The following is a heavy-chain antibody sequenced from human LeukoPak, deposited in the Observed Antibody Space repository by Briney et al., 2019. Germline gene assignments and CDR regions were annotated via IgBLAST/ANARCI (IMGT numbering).Heavy chain of an antibody. V-gene: IGHV3-30-3*01. CDR3: AKGWDTTYIVGATP. Sequence: GGSLRLSCAASGFTFSSYAMHWVRQAPGKGLEWVAVISYDGSNKYYADSVKGRFTISRDNSKNTLYLQMNSLRAEDTAVYYCAKGWDTTYIVGATPWGQGTLVTVSS. J-gene: IGHJ5*02. CDR2: ISYDGSNK. D-gene: IGHD1-26*01. CDR1: GFTFSSYA.